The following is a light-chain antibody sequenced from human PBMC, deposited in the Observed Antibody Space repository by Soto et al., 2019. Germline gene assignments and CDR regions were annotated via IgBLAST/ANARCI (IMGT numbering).Light chain of an antibody. V-gene: IGLV2-11*01. CDR1: SNDVGGYNY. Sequence: QSALTQPRSVSGSPGQSVTISCTGTSNDVGGYNYVAWYQQHPGKAPKFMIYDVNKRPSGVPDRFSGSKSGNTASLTISGLQAEDEADYYCCSYAGSYSFYVFGTGTQLTVL. J-gene: IGLJ1*01. CDR3: CSYAGSYSFYV. CDR2: DVN.